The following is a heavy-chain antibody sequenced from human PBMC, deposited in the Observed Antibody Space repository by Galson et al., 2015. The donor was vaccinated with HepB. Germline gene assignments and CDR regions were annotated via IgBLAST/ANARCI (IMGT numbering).Heavy chain of an antibody. CDR3: AKSFSGSYKWGGSSFDY. CDR1: GFTFSSYG. D-gene: IGHD1-26*01. Sequence: SLRLSCAASGFTFSSYGMHWVRQAPGKGLEWVAVISYDGSNKYYADSVKGRFTISRDNSKNTLYLQMNSLRAEDTAVYYCAKSFSGSYKWGGSSFDYWGQGTLVTVSS. J-gene: IGHJ4*02. V-gene: IGHV3-30*18. CDR2: ISYDGSNK.